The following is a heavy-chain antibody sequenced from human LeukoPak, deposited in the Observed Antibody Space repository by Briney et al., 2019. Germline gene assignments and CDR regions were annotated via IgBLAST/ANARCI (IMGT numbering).Heavy chain of an antibody. CDR2: ISAYNGYT. Sequence: ASVKDSCKASAYTFTSNGNSCGRQAPGQGLQWMGWISAYNGYTNYAQKLQGRVTMITDTSTSTAYMELRSLRSDDTAVYYCARAVGATMWYWGQGTLVTVSS. CDR3: ARAVGATMWY. V-gene: IGHV1-18*01. D-gene: IGHD1-26*01. J-gene: IGHJ4*02. CDR1: AYTFTSNG.